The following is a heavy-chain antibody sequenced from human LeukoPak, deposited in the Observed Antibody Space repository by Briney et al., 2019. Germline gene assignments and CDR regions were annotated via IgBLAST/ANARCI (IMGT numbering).Heavy chain of an antibody. J-gene: IGHJ6*03. Sequence: GGSLRLSCAASGFTFTSYNMNWVRQAPGKGLEWVSSISSSSSYIYYADSVKGRFTISRDNAKNSLYLQMNSLRAEDTAVYYCARDYGDYEYYYYYYMDVWGKGTTVTVSS. CDR2: ISSSSSYI. CDR1: GFTFTSYN. V-gene: IGHV3-21*01. CDR3: ARDYGDYEYYYYYYMDV. D-gene: IGHD4-17*01.